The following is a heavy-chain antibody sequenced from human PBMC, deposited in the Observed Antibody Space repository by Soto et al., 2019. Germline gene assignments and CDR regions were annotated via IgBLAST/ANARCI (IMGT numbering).Heavy chain of an antibody. CDR3: AHWGGYCSSTSCYDDAFDL. D-gene: IGHD2-2*01. J-gene: IGHJ3*01. Sequence: QITLKESGPTLVKPIQTLTLTCTFSGFSFSTSGVAVGWIRQPPGKALEWLAVIYWDDDKRYSPSLKSRVTITKDTSKNQVVLTMTNMDPVDTATYYCAHWGGYCSSTSCYDDAFDLWGQGTMVTVSS. CDR2: IYWDDDK. V-gene: IGHV2-5*02. CDR1: GFSFSTSGVA.